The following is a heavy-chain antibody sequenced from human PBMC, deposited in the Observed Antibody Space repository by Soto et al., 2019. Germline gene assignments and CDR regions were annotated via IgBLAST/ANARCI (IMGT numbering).Heavy chain of an antibody. Sequence: SFTCAVYGGSFSVYSWSWIRQPPGKGLGWLGEINHSGSTNYNPSLKSRVTISVDTSKNQFSLKLSSVTASGTAVYYGARGSTDSGYDRGAWFDPWGQVTLVTVSS. CDR1: GGSFSVYS. CDR3: ARGSTDSGYDRGAWFDP. V-gene: IGHV4-34*01. CDR2: INHSGST. D-gene: IGHD5-12*01. J-gene: IGHJ5*02.